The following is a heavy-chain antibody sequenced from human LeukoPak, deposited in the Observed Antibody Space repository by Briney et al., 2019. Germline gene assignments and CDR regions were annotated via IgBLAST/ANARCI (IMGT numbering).Heavy chain of an antibody. CDR1: GFTFSSYG. Sequence: PGGSLRLSCAASGFTFSSYGMHWVRQAPGKGLEWVAFIRYDGSNKYYADSVKGRFTISRDNSKNTLYLQMNSLRAEDTAVYYCAKGPELWSGKYMDVWGKGTTVTVSS. J-gene: IGHJ6*03. CDR2: IRYDGSNK. D-gene: IGHD3-10*01. CDR3: AKGPELWSGKYMDV. V-gene: IGHV3-30*02.